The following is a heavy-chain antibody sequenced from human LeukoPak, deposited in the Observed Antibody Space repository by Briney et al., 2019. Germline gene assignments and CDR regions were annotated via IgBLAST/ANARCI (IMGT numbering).Heavy chain of an antibody. Sequence: GGSLRLSCAASGFTFSSYAVSWVRQAPGKGLEWVSAISGSGGSTYYADSVKGRFTISRDNSKSTLYLQINSLRAEDTAVYYCAKGYDILTLDAFDIWGQGTMVTVSS. CDR1: GFTFSSYA. J-gene: IGHJ3*02. V-gene: IGHV3-23*01. D-gene: IGHD3-9*01. CDR3: AKGYDILTLDAFDI. CDR2: ISGSGGST.